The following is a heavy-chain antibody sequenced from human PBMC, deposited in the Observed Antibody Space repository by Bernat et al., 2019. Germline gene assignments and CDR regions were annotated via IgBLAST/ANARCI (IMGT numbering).Heavy chain of an antibody. CDR2: IYYSGST. CDR3: ARVEEGKFDL. D-gene: IGHD3-3*01. CDR1: GGPISSYY. Sequence: QVQLQESGPGLVKPSETLSLTCTVSGGPISSYYWSWIRQPPGKGLEWIGYIYYSGSTNYNPSLKSRVTISVDTSKNQFSLKLSSVTAADTAVYYCARVEEGKFDLWGRGTLVTVSS. J-gene: IGHJ2*01. V-gene: IGHV4-59*01.